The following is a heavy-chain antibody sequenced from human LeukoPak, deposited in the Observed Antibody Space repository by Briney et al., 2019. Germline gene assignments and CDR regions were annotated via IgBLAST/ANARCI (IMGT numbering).Heavy chain of an antibody. CDR1: GGSISNYY. J-gene: IGHJ4*02. Sequence: PSETLSLTCTVSGGSISNYYWSWIRQPPGKGLEWFGYIYYTGSTNYNPSLKSRVTISVDTSKNQFSLKLSSVTAADTAVYYCARVRVLWFGELLNYFDYWGQGTLVTVSS. CDR2: IYYTGST. V-gene: IGHV4-59*12. D-gene: IGHD3-10*01. CDR3: ARVRVLWFGELLNYFDY.